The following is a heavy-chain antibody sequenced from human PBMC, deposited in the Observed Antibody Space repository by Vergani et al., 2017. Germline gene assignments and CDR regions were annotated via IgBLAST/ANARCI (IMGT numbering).Heavy chain of an antibody. CDR2: IDPSDSYT. CDR1: GYSFTSYW. J-gene: IGHJ6*02. Sequence: EVQLVQSGAEVKTPGESLRISCKGSGYSFTSYWISWVRQMPGKGLEWMGRIDPSDSYTNYSPSFQGHVTISADKSISTAYLQWSSLKASDTAMYYCARLNLNSYGPYYYYYGMDVWGQGTTVTVSS. CDR3: ARLNLNSYGPYYYYYGMDV. V-gene: IGHV5-10-1*01. D-gene: IGHD5-18*01.